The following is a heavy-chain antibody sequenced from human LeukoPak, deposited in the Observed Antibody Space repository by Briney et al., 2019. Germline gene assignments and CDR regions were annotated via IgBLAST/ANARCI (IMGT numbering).Heavy chain of an antibody. V-gene: IGHV3-48*03. J-gene: IGHJ6*04. CDR1: GFTFSSYE. D-gene: IGHD1-26*01. CDR3: ARDPRIVGSRGTFDV. Sequence: GGSLRLSCAASGFTFSSYEMNWVRQAPGKGLEWVSYISSSGSTIYYADSVKGRFTISRDNAKNSLYLQMNSLRAEDTAVYYCARDPRIVGSRGTFDVWGKGTTVTVSS. CDR2: ISSSGSTI.